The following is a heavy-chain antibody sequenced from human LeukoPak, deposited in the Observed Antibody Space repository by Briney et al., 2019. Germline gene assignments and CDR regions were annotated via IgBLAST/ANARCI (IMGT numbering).Heavy chain of an antibody. CDR3: AKPPTGNVKFDS. V-gene: IGHV3-66*01. D-gene: IGHD1-1*01. CDR2: IYSGGRT. CDR1: RFTVSSNY. J-gene: IGHJ4*02. Sequence: PGGSLRLSCVASRFTVSSNYMSWVRQAPGKGLEWVSVIYSGGRTDYAGSVKGRFTISRDSSKNTLYLQMNSLTAEDTAVYYCAKPPTGNVKFDSWGQGTLVTVSS.